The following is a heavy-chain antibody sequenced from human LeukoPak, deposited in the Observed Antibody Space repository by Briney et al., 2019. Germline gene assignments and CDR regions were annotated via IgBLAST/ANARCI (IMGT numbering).Heavy chain of an antibody. Sequence: GGSLRLSCAASGFTVSSNYMSWVRQAPGKGLEWVSVIYSGGSTYYVDSVKGRFTISRDNSKNTLYLQMNSLRAEDTAVYYCASAEHYYDSSGYYNYWGQGTLVTVSS. CDR3: ASAEHYYDSSGYYNY. D-gene: IGHD3-22*01. V-gene: IGHV3-53*01. CDR1: GFTVSSNY. CDR2: IYSGGST. J-gene: IGHJ4*02.